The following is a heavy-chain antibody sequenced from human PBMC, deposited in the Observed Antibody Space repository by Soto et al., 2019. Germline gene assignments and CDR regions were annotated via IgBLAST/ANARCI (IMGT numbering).Heavy chain of an antibody. D-gene: IGHD5-18*01. Sequence: ASVKVSCKASGYTFTSYDINWVRQATGQGLEWMGWMNPNSGNTGYAQKFQGRVTMTRNTSISTAYMELRSLRSDDTAVYYCARGSRELWYAFDIWGQGTMVTVSS. CDR1: GYTFTSYD. J-gene: IGHJ3*02. CDR3: ARGSRELWYAFDI. CDR2: MNPNSGNT. V-gene: IGHV1-8*01.